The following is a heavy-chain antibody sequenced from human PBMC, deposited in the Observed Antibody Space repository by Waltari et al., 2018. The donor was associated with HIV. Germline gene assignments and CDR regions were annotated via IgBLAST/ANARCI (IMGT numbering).Heavy chain of an antibody. Sequence: QVQLVQSGAEVKKPGSSVKVSCKASGGTFSSYAISWVRQAPGQGLEWMGRIIPILGIANYAQKFQGRVTITADKSTSTAYMELSSLRSEDTAVYYCACRTSDYGDFEDYWGQGTLVTVSS. CDR3: ACRTSDYGDFEDY. CDR2: IIPILGIA. V-gene: IGHV1-69*04. J-gene: IGHJ4*02. CDR1: GGTFSSYA. D-gene: IGHD4-17*01.